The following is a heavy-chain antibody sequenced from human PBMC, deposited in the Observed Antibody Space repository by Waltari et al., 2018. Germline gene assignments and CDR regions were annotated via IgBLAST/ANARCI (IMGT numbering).Heavy chain of an antibody. J-gene: IGHJ6*02. V-gene: IGHV1-69*13. D-gene: IGHD2-2*01. CDR2: IIPIFGTA. CDR3: ARTVLDIVVVPAAMDV. CDR1: GGTFSSYA. Sequence: QVQLVQSGAEVKKPGSSVKVSCKASGGTFSSYAISWVRQAPGQGLEWMGGIIPIFGTANYAQKVQGRVTITADESTSTAYMELSSLRSEDTAVYYCARTVLDIVVVPAAMDVWGQGTTVTVSS.